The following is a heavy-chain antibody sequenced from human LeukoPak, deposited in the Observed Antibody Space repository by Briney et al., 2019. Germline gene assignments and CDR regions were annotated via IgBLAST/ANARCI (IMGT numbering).Heavy chain of an antibody. J-gene: IGHJ4*02. CDR3: ARDPSRIAARPCDY. Sequence: GGSLRLSCAASGFTFSSYAMSWVRQAPGKGLEWVSAISGSGGSTYYADSVKGRFTISRDNSKNTLYLQMNSLRAEDTAVYYCARDPSRIAARPCDYWGQGTLVTVSS. D-gene: IGHD6-6*01. CDR2: ISGSGGST. CDR1: GFTFSSYA. V-gene: IGHV3-23*01.